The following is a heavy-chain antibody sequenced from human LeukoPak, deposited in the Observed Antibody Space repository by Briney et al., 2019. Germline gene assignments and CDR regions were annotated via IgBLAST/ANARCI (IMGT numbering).Heavy chain of an antibody. CDR1: GGSISSYY. Sequence: SETLSLTCTVPGGSISSYYWSWIRQPPGKGLEWIGYIYYSGSTNYKPSLKSRVTISVDTSKNQFSLKLSSVTAADTAVYYCARGGYYGSGNDFRFDPWGQGTLVTVSS. V-gene: IGHV4-59*01. CDR3: ARGGYYGSGNDFRFDP. D-gene: IGHD3-10*01. CDR2: IYYSGST. J-gene: IGHJ5*02.